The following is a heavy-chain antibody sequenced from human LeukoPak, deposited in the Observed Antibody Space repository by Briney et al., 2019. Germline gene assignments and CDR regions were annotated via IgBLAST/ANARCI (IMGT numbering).Heavy chain of an antibody. J-gene: IGHJ5*02. CDR2: IYTSGST. CDR3: ARESTFTMPRFDP. Sequence: SETLSLTCTVSGGSISSYYWGWIRQPAGKGLEWIGRIYTSGSTNYNPSLKSRVTMSVDTSKNQFSLKLSSVTAADTAVYYCARESTFTMPRFDPWGQGTLVTVSS. D-gene: IGHD3-10*01. V-gene: IGHV4-4*07. CDR1: GGSISSYY.